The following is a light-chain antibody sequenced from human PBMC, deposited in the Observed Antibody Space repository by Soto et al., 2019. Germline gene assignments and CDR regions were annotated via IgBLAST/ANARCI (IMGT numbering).Light chain of an antibody. Sequence: EIVLTQSPGTLSLSPGERATLSCRASQSVSSGFLAWYQQKPGQAPSLLIYGASSRATGIPDRFSGSGSGTDFTLTISSLEPEDFAVYYCQQYDSSPVTFGQGTKVEIK. CDR1: QSVSSGF. CDR2: GAS. CDR3: QQYDSSPVT. V-gene: IGKV3-20*01. J-gene: IGKJ1*01.